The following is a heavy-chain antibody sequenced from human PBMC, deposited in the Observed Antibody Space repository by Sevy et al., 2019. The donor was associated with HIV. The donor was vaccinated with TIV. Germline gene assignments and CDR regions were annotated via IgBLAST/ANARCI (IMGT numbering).Heavy chain of an antibody. CDR1: GFTFSSYD. CDR2: IGTAGDT. J-gene: IGHJ6*02. V-gene: IGHV3-13*01. Sequence: GGSLRLSCAASGFTFSSYDMHWVRQATGKGLEWVSAIGTAGDTYYPGSVKGRFTISRDNAKNSLYLQMNSLRAEDTAVYYCARTARYSSSFYYYYGMDVWGQGTTVTVSS. D-gene: IGHD6-6*01. CDR3: ARTARYSSSFYYYYGMDV.